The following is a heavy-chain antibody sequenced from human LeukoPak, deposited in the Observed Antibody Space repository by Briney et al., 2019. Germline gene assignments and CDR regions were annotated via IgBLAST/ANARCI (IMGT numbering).Heavy chain of an antibody. Sequence: ASVKVSCKASGGTFSSYAISWVRQAPGQGLEWMGGIIPIFGTANYAQKFQGRVTITTDESTSTAYMELSSLRSEDTAVYYCARERRLLMVYAEHAFDIWGRGTMVTVSS. D-gene: IGHD2-8*01. CDR1: GGTFSSYA. J-gene: IGHJ3*02. V-gene: IGHV1-69*05. CDR2: IIPIFGTA. CDR3: ARERRLLMVYAEHAFDI.